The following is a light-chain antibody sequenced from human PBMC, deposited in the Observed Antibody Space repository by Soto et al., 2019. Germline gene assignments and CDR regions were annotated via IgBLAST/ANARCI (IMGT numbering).Light chain of an antibody. CDR1: STDVGGYNY. CDR3: GSYTSTDTPFV. J-gene: IGLJ1*01. CDR2: EVN. Sequence: QSVLAQPSSVSGSPGQSITISCTGTSTDVGGYNYVSWYQHHPGKGPKLIIYEVNNRPSGVSDRFSGSKSGNKASLTISHLEAEDESDYYCGSYTSTDTPFVFGNGRKVTVL. V-gene: IGLV2-14*01.